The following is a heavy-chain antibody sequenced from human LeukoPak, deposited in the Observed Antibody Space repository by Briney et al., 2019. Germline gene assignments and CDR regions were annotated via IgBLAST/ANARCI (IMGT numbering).Heavy chain of an antibody. CDR3: VRDRELTY. D-gene: IGHD5-24*01. J-gene: IGHJ4*02. V-gene: IGHV4-59*01. Sequence: SETLSLTCTVLDGCISIYYWSWIRQPPGKGLEWIGYIYNSGSTNYNPSLKSRVTISADTSKNQFSLKLTSVTAADTAMYYCVRDRELTYWGQGTLVTVSS. CDR1: DGCISIYY. CDR2: IYNSGST.